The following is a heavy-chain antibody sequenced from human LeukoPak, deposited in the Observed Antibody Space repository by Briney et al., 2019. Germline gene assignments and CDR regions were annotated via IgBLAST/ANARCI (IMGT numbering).Heavy chain of an antibody. CDR3: ARAESLAAAGTGYFDF. CDR1: GFTFSNFG. D-gene: IGHD6-13*01. V-gene: IGHV3-33*01. CDR2: IWYDGSNE. Sequence: GRSLRLSCAASGFTFSNFGTHWVRQAPGEGLEWVAVIWYDGSNENYEDSVKGRFTISRDNSKNTLYLQMNSLRAEDTAVYYCARAESLAAAGTGYFDFWGQGTLVTVSS. J-gene: IGHJ4*02.